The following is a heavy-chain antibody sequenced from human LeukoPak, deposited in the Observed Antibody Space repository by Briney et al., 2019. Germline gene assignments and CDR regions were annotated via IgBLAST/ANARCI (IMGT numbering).Heavy chain of an antibody. D-gene: IGHD3-10*01. V-gene: IGHV3-74*01. CDR3: AGHYGSGRYHYYYMSV. Sequence: GGSLRLSCAASGFVFSGYWMHWIRRAPGKGLVWVSRINSDGSTSYADSVKGRFTIARDNAKNTLYLQMNSLRDEDTAVYYCAGHYGSGRYHYYYMSVWGRGTTVTVSS. J-gene: IGHJ6*03. CDR2: INSDGST. CDR1: GFVFSGYW.